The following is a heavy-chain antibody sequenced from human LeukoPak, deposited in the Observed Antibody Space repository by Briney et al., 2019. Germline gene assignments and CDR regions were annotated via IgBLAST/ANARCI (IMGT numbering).Heavy chain of an antibody. Sequence: HTGGSLRLSCAASGFTFSNYNMNWVRQPPGKGLQWVSYISSSSNIIYYADSVKGRFTISRDNAKNSLFLQMNSLRAEDTAVYYCARDFARAFTIDYWGQGTLVTVSS. D-gene: IGHD3-10*01. CDR1: GFTFSNYN. J-gene: IGHJ4*02. CDR2: ISSSSNII. CDR3: ARDFARAFTIDY. V-gene: IGHV3-48*01.